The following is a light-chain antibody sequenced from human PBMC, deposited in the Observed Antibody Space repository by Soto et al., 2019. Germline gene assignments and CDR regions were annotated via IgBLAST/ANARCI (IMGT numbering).Light chain of an antibody. CDR3: QQYNEFQYI. CDR1: QTISSR. V-gene: IGKV1-5*03. CDR2: KAT. J-gene: IGKJ2*01. Sequence: DIQMTQSPSTLSGSVGDRVTITCRASQTISSRLAWYQQKPGQAPKLLIYKATYLQTGVASRFSGSGSGTEFSLTISSLQPDDFAVYYCQQYNEFQYIFGQGTRLDI.